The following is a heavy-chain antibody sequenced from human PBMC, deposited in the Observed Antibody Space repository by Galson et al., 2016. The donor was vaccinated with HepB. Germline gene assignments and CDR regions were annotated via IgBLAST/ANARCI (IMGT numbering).Heavy chain of an antibody. CDR3: TTVLSTASMSGWYDWGFDS. Sequence: SLRLSCAASGFTFSYAWLNWVRQAPGKGLEWVGRIKTKTYGERTDYGAPVKGRFTISRDDSKNTLYLQMTSLRTEDTAVYYCTTVLSTASMSGWYDWGFDSWGQGTLVSVSS. CDR1: GFTFSYAW. V-gene: IGHV3-15*07. D-gene: IGHD6-19*01. J-gene: IGHJ4*02. CDR2: IKTKTYGERT.